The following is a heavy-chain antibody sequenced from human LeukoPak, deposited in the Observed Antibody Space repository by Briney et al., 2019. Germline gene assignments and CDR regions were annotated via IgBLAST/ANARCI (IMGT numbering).Heavy chain of an antibody. CDR1: GYTFTSYD. Sequence: GASVKVSCKASGYTFTSYDINWVRQATGQGLEWMGWMNPNSGNTGYAQKFQGRVTITRNTSISTAYMELSSLRSEDTAVYYCARGITAATHYYYYYMDVWGKGTTVTVSS. D-gene: IGHD2-15*01. CDR2: MNPNSGNT. J-gene: IGHJ6*03. V-gene: IGHV1-8*03. CDR3: ARGITAATHYYYYYMDV.